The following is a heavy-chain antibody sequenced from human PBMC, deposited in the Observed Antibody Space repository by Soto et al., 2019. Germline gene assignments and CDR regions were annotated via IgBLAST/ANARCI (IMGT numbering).Heavy chain of an antibody. CDR2: ISYDGSNK. CDR1: GFTFSSYA. D-gene: IGHD5-12*01. CDR3: ARVRDGYNSGYFDY. V-gene: IGHV3-30-3*01. Sequence: GGSLRLSCAASGFTFSSYAMHWVRQAPGKGLEWVAVISYDGSNKYYADSVKGRFTISRDNSKNTLYLQMNSLRAEDTAVYYCARVRDGYNSGYFDYWGQGTLVTVYS. J-gene: IGHJ4*02.